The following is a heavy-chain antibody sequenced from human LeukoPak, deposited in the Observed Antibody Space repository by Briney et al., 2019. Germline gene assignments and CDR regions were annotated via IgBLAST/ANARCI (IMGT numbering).Heavy chain of an antibody. J-gene: IGHJ4*02. D-gene: IGHD5-18*01. V-gene: IGHV4-59*01. CDR1: GGSITNYY. Sequence: SETLSLTCTVSGGSITNYYWSWIRQPPGKGLEWIGFSYYNGNTNYNPSLKSRVTISVDMSKNQFSLSLRSVTAADTAVYYCARGGYNYGYIYWGQGTLVTVSS. CDR3: ARGGYNYGYIY. CDR2: SYYNGNT.